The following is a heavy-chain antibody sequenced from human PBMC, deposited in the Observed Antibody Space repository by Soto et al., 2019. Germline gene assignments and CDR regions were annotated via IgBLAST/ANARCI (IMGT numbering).Heavy chain of an antibody. CDR2: IGGSGASI. CDR1: GFTFSTFS. V-gene: IGHV3-48*02. Sequence: EVQLVESVGGLVQTGGSLRLSCAASGFTFSTFSMNWVRQVPGKGLEWLSYIGGSGASISYADSVKGRFTISRDNGKNTLHLQMSSLRDEDTAVYYCAPDLACAFDSWSHGALVTVSS. CDR3: APDLACAFDS. J-gene: IGHJ5*01.